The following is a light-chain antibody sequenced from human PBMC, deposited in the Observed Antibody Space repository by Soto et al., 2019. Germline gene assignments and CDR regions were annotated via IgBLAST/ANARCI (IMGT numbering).Light chain of an antibody. CDR1: QSISSY. CDR2: AAS. CDR3: QHSYTTPLT. V-gene: IGKV1-39*01. J-gene: IGKJ4*02. Sequence: DIQMTQSPSSLSASVGDRVTITCRASQSISSYLNWYQQKPGKAPKLLIYAASSLQSGVPSRFSDSGSGTDFPLAISSPQSEDFATYYCQHSYTTPLTFGGGTKVEIK.